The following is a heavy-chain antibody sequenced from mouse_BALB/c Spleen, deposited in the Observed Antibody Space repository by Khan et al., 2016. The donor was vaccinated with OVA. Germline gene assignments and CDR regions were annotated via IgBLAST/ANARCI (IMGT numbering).Heavy chain of an antibody. J-gene: IGHJ4*01. Sequence: QVQLQQSGPGLVAPSQSLSITCTVSGFSLTTYGVTWVRQPPGKGLEWLGVIWGDGNTDYHSALISRLSISKDNSESQVFLKLNSLQTDDTATYYCAKSFYSQYYAMDYWGQGTSVTVSS. V-gene: IGHV2-3*01. CDR3: AKSFYSQYYAMDY. D-gene: IGHD2-1*01. CDR1: GFSLTTYG. CDR2: IWGDGNT.